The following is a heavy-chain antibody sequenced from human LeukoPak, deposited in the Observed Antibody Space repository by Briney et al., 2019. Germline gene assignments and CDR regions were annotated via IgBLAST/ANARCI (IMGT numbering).Heavy chain of an antibody. Sequence: PSETLSLTCAVYGGSFSGYYWSWIRQPPGKGLEWIGEINHSGSTNYNPSLKSRVTISEDTSKNQFSLKLSSVTAADTAVYYCARGVPAVTFDYWGQGTLVTVSS. J-gene: IGHJ4*02. CDR3: ARGVPAVTFDY. V-gene: IGHV4-34*01. CDR2: INHSGST. D-gene: IGHD2-2*01. CDR1: GGSFSGYY.